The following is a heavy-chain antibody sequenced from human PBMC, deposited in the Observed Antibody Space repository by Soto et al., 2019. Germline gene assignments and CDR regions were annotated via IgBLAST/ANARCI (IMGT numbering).Heavy chain of an antibody. J-gene: IGHJ6*02. CDR2: VWYDGTNK. D-gene: IGHD6-13*01. V-gene: IGHV3-30*02. Sequence: GGSLRLSCAASGFNFNNYGLHWVCQGPGKGLEWVAVVWYDGTNKYYADSVMGRFTISRDFSKNTLYLQMNNLRPEDTAVYYCAKDRGYQLPWGMDVWGQGTTVTVSS. CDR3: AKDRGYQLPWGMDV. CDR1: GFNFNNYG.